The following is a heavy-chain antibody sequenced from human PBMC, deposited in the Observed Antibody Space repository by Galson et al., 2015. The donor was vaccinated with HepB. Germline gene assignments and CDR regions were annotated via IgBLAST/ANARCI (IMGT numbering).Heavy chain of an antibody. Sequence: SLRLSCAASGFTFSNAWMSWVRQAPGKGLEWVGRIKSKTDGGTTDYAAPVKGRFTISRDDSKNTLYLQMNSLKTEDTAVYYCTTDSGGVTSDYWGQGTLVTVSS. CDR3: TTDSGGVTSDY. CDR2: IKSKTDGGTT. CDR1: GFTFSNAW. J-gene: IGHJ4*02. D-gene: IGHD3-16*01. V-gene: IGHV3-15*01.